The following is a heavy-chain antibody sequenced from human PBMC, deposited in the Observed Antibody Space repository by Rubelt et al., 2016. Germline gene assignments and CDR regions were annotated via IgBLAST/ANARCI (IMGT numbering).Heavy chain of an antibody. CDR1: GFTFSSYW. CDR2: ISGSGGST. Sequence: EVQLVESGGGLVQPGGSLRLSCAASGFTFSSYWMSWVRQAPGKGLEWVSAISGSGGSTYYADSVKGRFAISRDKSKNTLYLQMNSLRAEDTAVYYCAKDGWLLYAFDIWGQGTMVTVSS. D-gene: IGHD3-3*01. V-gene: IGHV3-23*04. CDR3: AKDGWLLYAFDI. J-gene: IGHJ3*02.